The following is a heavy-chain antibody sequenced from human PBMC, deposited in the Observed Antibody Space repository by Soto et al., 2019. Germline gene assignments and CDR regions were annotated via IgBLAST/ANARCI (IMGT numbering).Heavy chain of an antibody. CDR3: ARKVVTPSSAFDI. D-gene: IGHD2-21*02. Sequence: SGPTLVNPTETLTLTCTVSGFSLTNARMGVSWIRQPPGKALEWLAHISSNDEKSYSTSLISRLTISKDTSKSQVVLIMTNMDPVDTATYPCARKVVTPSSAFDIWGQGTMVTV. V-gene: IGHV2-26*01. J-gene: IGHJ3*02. CDR2: ISSNDEK. CDR1: GFSLTNARMG.